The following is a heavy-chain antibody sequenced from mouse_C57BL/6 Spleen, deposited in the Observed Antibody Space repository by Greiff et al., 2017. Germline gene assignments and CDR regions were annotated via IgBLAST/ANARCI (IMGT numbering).Heavy chain of an antibody. CDR2: ISSGSSTI. CDR1: GFTFSDYG. D-gene: IGHD2-4*01. Sequence: EVQLVESGGGLVKPGGSLKLSCAASGFTFSDYGMHWVRQAPEKGLEWVAYISSGSSTIYYADTVKGRFTLSRDNAKNTLFLQMTSLRSEVTAMYYCAYDYDGVFAYWGQGTLVTVSA. CDR3: AYDYDGVFAY. V-gene: IGHV5-17*01. J-gene: IGHJ3*01.